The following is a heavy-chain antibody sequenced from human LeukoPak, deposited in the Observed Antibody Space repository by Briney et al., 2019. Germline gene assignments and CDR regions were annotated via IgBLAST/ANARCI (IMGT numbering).Heavy chain of an antibody. Sequence: GGSLRLSCAASGFTFSSYAMHWVRQAPGKGLEWVAVISYDGSNKYYADSVKGRFTISRDNSKNTLYLQMNSLRAEDTAVYYCATLALGNNDYWGQGTLVTVSS. CDR3: ATLALGNNDY. CDR1: GFTFSSYA. D-gene: IGHD1/OR15-1a*01. V-gene: IGHV3-30*04. CDR2: ISYDGSNK. J-gene: IGHJ4*02.